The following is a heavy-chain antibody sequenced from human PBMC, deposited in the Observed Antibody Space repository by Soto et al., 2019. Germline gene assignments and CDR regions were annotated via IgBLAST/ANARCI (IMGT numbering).Heavy chain of an antibody. CDR1: GFKFNIYG. Sequence: GGSLRLSCEASGFKFNIYGMHWVRQAPGKGLEWVAVISYDGSNKYYADSVKGRFTISRDNSKNTLYLQMNSLRAEDTAVYYCARDPLWGTAMVLWYFDLWGRGTLVTVSS. D-gene: IGHD5-18*01. CDR2: ISYDGSNK. J-gene: IGHJ2*01. V-gene: IGHV3-30*19. CDR3: ARDPLWGTAMVLWYFDL.